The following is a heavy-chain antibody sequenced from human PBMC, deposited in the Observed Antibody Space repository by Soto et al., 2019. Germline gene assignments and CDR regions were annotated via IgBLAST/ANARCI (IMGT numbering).Heavy chain of an antibody. CDR2: ISSSGSTI. CDR3: ASLYSSSPWGDYYYGMDV. D-gene: IGHD6-6*01. CDR1: GFTFSSYE. J-gene: IGHJ6*02. Sequence: PWGSLRLSCAASGFTFSSYEMNWVRQAPGKGLEWVSYISSSGSTIYYADSVKGRFTISRDNAKNSLYLQMNSLRAEDTAVYYCASLYSSSPWGDYYYGMDVWGQGTTVTVSS. V-gene: IGHV3-48*03.